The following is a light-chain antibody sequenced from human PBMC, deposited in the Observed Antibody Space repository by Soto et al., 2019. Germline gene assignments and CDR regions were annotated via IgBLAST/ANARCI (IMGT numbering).Light chain of an antibody. Sequence: DIVMTQSPLSLPVTPGEPASISCRSSQSLLHRNGHTYLDWYLQKPGQPPQLLIYMGFSRASGAPDRFSGGGSGTDFTLKISRVEAEDVGVYYCIQTLQTPWTFGQGTKVEMK. CDR1: QSLLHRNGHTY. CDR3: IQTLQTPWT. CDR2: MGF. V-gene: IGKV2-28*01. J-gene: IGKJ1*01.